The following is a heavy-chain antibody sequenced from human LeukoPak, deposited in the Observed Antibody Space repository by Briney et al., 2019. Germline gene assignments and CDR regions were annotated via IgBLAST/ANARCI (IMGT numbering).Heavy chain of an antibody. CDR2: IYYSGST. CDR3: ARETPNYDAFDI. CDR1: GSSISSYY. Sequence: SETLSLTCTVSGSSISSYYWSWTRQPPGKGLEWIGYIYYSGSTNYNPSLKSRVTISVDTSKNQFSLKLSSVTAADTAVYYCARETPNYDAFDIWGQGTMVTVSS. D-gene: IGHD4/OR15-4a*01. V-gene: IGHV4-59*01. J-gene: IGHJ3*02.